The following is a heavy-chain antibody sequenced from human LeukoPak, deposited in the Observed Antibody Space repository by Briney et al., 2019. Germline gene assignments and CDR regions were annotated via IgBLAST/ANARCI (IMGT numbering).Heavy chain of an antibody. Sequence: GGSLRLSCAASNFSVNNNYIDWVRQAPGKGLEWVSSLDNFGAKYYGDSVTGRFTVSRDLSKNTVYLQMSSLRADDTAVYYCAGATYYGTGTRPGYLNYWGLGTLVTVSS. CDR2: LDNFGAK. V-gene: IGHV3-53*01. J-gene: IGHJ4*02. CDR1: NFSVNNNY. D-gene: IGHD3-10*01. CDR3: AGATYYGTGTRPGYLNY.